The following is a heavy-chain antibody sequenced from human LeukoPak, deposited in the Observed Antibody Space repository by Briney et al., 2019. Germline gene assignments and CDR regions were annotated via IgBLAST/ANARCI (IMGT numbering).Heavy chain of an antibody. CDR1: GGSFSGYY. CDR3: ARKRRTYYYDSSGYYLDY. Sequence: SETLSLTCAVYGGSFSGYYWSWIRQPPGKGLEWIGEINHSGSTNYNPSLKSRVTISVDTSKNQFSLKLSSATAADTAVYYCARKRRTYYYDSSGYYLDYWGQGTLVTVSS. D-gene: IGHD3-22*01. J-gene: IGHJ4*02. V-gene: IGHV4-34*01. CDR2: INHSGST.